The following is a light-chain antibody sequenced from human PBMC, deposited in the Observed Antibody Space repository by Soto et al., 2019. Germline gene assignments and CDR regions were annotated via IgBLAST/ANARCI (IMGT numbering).Light chain of an antibody. Sequence: EIVLTRSPVTRSVSPLERATVSFMAIQSVSSSYLAWYQQKPGQAPRLLIYGASSRATGIPDRFSGSGSGTDFTLTISRLEPEDFAVYYCQQYGSSPEITFGPGTKVDIK. V-gene: IGKV3-20*01. CDR1: QSVSSSY. CDR3: QQYGSSPEIT. J-gene: IGKJ3*01. CDR2: GAS.